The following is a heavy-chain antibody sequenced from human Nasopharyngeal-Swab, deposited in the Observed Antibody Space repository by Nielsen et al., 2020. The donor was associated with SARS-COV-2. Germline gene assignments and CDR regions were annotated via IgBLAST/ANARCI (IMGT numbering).Heavy chain of an antibody. CDR1: GYTFSAYH. V-gene: IGHV1-2*02. J-gene: IGHJ4*02. CDR3: LRDRGDY. Sequence: ASVKVSCKVSGYTFSAYHLHWVRQAPAQGLEWMGCINPTSGATYCIQKFQGRVTMTRDTSISTAYLEVSSLRPDDTAVYYCLRDRGDYWGQGTPVTVSS. CDR2: INPTSGAT.